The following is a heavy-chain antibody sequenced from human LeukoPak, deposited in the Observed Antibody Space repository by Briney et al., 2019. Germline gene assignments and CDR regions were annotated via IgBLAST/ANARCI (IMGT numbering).Heavy chain of an antibody. CDR2: ISDSVSGGST. D-gene: IGHD5-18*01. J-gene: IGHJ5*02. CDR3: AKDRTGYSYGYFLSP. CDR1: GFTFNNYA. V-gene: IGHV3-23*01. Sequence: GGSLRLSCAASGFTFNNYATTWVRQAPGKGLEWVSTISDSVSGGSTYYADSVKGRFTISRDNSKNTLYLQMNSLRAEDTAVYYCAKDRTGYSYGYFLSPWGQGTLVTVSS.